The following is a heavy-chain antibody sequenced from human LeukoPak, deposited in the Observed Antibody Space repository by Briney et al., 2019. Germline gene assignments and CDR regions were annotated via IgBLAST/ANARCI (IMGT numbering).Heavy chain of an antibody. CDR1: AFTFSSYA. J-gene: IGHJ4*02. CDR3: ARDRDILTGYHFDY. CDR2: ISSSSSTI. V-gene: IGHV3-48*02. Sequence: GGSLRLSCAASAFTFSSYAMHWVRQAPGKGLEWVSYISSSSSTIYYADSVKGRFTISRDNAKNSLYLQMNSLRDEDTAVYYCARDRDILTGYHFDYWGQGTLVTVSS. D-gene: IGHD3-9*01.